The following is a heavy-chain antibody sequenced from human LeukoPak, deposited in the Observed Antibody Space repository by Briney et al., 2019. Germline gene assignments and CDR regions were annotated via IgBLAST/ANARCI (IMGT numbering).Heavy chain of an antibody. D-gene: IGHD5-24*01. Sequence: PSETLSLTSAVYGGSFSGYYWSWIRQPPGTGLEWIGEINHSGSTNYNPSLKSRVTISIDTSKNQFSLKLSSVTAADTGVYYCARGRSPINGKRWRRGYYFEYWGQGNLVTVSS. CDR3: ARGRSPINGKRWRRGYYFEY. J-gene: IGHJ4*02. CDR2: INHSGST. CDR1: GGSFSGYY. V-gene: IGHV4-34*01.